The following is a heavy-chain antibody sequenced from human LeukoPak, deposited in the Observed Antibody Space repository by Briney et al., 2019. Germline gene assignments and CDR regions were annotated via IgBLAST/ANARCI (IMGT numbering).Heavy chain of an antibody. J-gene: IGHJ2*01. CDR1: GFTFSSYA. CDR3: AKKVKQQWLVYWYFDL. D-gene: IGHD6-19*01. Sequence: PGGSPRLSCAASGFTFSSYAMSWVRQAPGKGLEWVSAISGSGGSTYYADSVKGRYTISRDNSKNTLYLQMSSLRAEDTDVYYCAKKVKQQWLVYWYFDLWGRGTLVTVSS. V-gene: IGHV3-23*01. CDR2: ISGSGGST.